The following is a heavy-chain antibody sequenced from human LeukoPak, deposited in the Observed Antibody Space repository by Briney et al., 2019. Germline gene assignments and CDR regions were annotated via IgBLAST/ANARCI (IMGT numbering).Heavy chain of an antibody. CDR2: INPNSGGT. CDR3: ARVGTTVTTFDY. D-gene: IGHD4-17*01. CDR1: GYTFTAYY. Sequence: ASVKVSCKASGYTFTAYYLHWVRQAPGQGLEWMGWINPNSGGTNYAQKFQGRVTMTRDTSISTAYMELSRLRSDDTAVYYCARVGTTVTTFDYWGQGTLVTVSS. V-gene: IGHV1-2*02. J-gene: IGHJ4*02.